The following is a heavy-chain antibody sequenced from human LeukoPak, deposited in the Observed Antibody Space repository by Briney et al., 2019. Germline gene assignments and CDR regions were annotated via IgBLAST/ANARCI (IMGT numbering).Heavy chain of an antibody. J-gene: IGHJ4*02. V-gene: IGHV3-7*04. CDR3: ARGDAFSGDH. CDR1: GFTFSDFW. CDR2: IHPEGNEK. Sequence: GGSLRLSCAVSGFTFSDFWMSWVRQAPGRGLEWVANIHPEGNEKYHVESVKGRFTISRDNAKNSLFLQMNGLRVEDTAVYYCARGDAFSGDHRGRGTLVTVSS.